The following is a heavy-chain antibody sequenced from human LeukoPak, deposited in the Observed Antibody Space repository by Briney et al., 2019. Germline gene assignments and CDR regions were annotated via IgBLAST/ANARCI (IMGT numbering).Heavy chain of an antibody. CDR2: ISAYNGNT. J-gene: IGHJ4*02. CDR1: GYTFTSYG. Sequence: GASVKVSRKASGYTFTSYGISWVRQAPGQGLEWMGWISAYNGNTNYAQKLQGRVTMTTDTSTSTAYMELRSLRSDDTAVYYCARMPARSWGSGSLYYFDYWGQGTLVTVSS. V-gene: IGHV1-18*01. D-gene: IGHD3-10*01. CDR3: ARMPARSWGSGSLYYFDY.